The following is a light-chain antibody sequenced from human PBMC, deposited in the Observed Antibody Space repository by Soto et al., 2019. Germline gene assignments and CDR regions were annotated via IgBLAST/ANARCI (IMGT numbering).Light chain of an antibody. Sequence: QSALTQPASVSGSPGQSITISCTGTSGDVGAYNHVSWYQQFSGKAPKLIIYDVSYRPSGVSDRCSGSKSVNTAFLTISGLQDEDEAHYYCCSYTTSSTRFDVFGTGTKLTVL. CDR1: SGDVGAYNH. V-gene: IGLV2-14*03. CDR2: DVS. J-gene: IGLJ1*01. CDR3: CSYTTSSTRFDV.